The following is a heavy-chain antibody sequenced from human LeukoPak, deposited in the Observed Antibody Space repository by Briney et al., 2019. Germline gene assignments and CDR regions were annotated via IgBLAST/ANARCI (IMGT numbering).Heavy chain of an antibody. Sequence: GRSLRLSCAASGFTFDDYAMHWVRQAPGKGLEWVANIKQDGSEKYYVDSVKGRFTISRDNAKNSLYLQMNSLRAEDTAVYYCARCIAAAGTLWWFDPWGQGTLVTVSS. CDR2: IKQDGSEK. CDR1: GFTFDDYA. J-gene: IGHJ5*02. CDR3: ARCIAAAGTLWWFDP. V-gene: IGHV3-7*01. D-gene: IGHD6-13*01.